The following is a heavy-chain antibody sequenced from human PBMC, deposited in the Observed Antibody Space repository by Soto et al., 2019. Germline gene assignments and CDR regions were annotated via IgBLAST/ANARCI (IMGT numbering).Heavy chain of an antibody. Sequence: QLQLQESGSRLVKPSQTLSLTCAVSGGSISSGGNSWSWIRQLPGKGLEWIGYIYHNGNTYYNPSLKSRVTISVDRSKNQFSLKLSSVTAADTAVYYCARGLRYYGDSRYDYWGQGTLVTVSS. CDR3: ARGLRYYGDSRYDY. J-gene: IGHJ4*02. D-gene: IGHD4-17*01. CDR2: IYHNGNT. V-gene: IGHV4-30-2*01. CDR1: GGSISSGGNS.